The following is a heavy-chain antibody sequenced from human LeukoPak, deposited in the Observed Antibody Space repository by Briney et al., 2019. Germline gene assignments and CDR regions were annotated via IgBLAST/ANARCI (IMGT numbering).Heavy chain of an antibody. CDR3: ARDRYYDSSGHTLFC. D-gene: IGHD3-22*01. V-gene: IGHV1-69*05. CDR1: GGTFSSYA. Sequence: SVKVSCKASGGTFSSYAISWVRQAPGQGLEWMGGIIPIFGTANYAQTFQGRVTITTDESTSTAYMELSSPRSEDTAVYYCARDRYYDSSGHTLFCWGQGSPVSVSS. CDR2: IIPIFGTA. J-gene: IGHJ4*02.